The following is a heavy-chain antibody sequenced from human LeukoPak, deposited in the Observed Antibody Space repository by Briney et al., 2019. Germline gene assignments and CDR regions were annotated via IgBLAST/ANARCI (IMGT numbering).Heavy chain of an antibody. V-gene: IGHV3-23*01. CDR2: ISGSGGST. J-gene: IGHJ4*02. D-gene: IGHD2-15*01. Sequence: SGGSLRLSCAASGFTFSSYEMNWVRQAPGKGLEWVSAISGSGGSTYYADSVKGRFTISRDNSKNTLYLQMNSLRAEDTAVYYCAKAEICSGGSCYSDFDYWGQGTLVTVSS. CDR1: GFTFSSYE. CDR3: AKAEICSGGSCYSDFDY.